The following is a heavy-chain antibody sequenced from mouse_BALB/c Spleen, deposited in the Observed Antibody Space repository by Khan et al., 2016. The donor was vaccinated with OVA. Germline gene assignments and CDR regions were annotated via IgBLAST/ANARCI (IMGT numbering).Heavy chain of an antibody. CDR3: ASCGYGYFDV. D-gene: IGHD2-2*01. CDR2: INTYTGEP. V-gene: IGHV9-3-1*01. CDR1: GYSFTNYG. J-gene: IGHJ1*01. Sequence: QIQLVQSGPEVKKPGETVKISCKASGYSFTNYGMNWVRQAPGKGLKWMGWINTYTGEPTYADDFKGRFAFSLANSASTAYLQINNRKNEDTATYFGASCGYGYFDVWGAGTTVTVSS.